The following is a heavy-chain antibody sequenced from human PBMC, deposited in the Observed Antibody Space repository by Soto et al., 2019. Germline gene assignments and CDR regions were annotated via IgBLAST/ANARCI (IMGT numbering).Heavy chain of an antibody. V-gene: IGHV3-23*01. CDR2: ISGSGGST. CDR1: GFTFSSYA. Sequence: GGSLRLSCAASGFTFSSYAMSWVRQAPGKGLEWVSAISGSGGSTYYADSVKGRFTISRDNSKNTLYLQMNSLRAEDTAVYYCAKDDGFGIAARLHQNYFDYWGQGTLVTVSS. J-gene: IGHJ4*02. D-gene: IGHD6-6*01. CDR3: AKDDGFGIAARLHQNYFDY.